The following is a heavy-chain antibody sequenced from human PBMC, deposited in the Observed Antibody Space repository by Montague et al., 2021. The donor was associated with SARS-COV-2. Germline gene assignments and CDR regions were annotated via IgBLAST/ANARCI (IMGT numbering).Heavy chain of an antibody. V-gene: IGHV4-39*01. Sequence: SETLSITCTVSGGSISSSSYYWGWICQPPGKGLEWIGSIYYSGSTYYNPSLKSRVTISVDTSKNQFSLKLSSVTAADTAVYYCARREDYYGSGSYPNWGQGTLVTVSS. CDR3: ARREDYYGSGSYPN. J-gene: IGHJ4*02. D-gene: IGHD3-10*01. CDR1: GGSISSSSYY. CDR2: IYYSGST.